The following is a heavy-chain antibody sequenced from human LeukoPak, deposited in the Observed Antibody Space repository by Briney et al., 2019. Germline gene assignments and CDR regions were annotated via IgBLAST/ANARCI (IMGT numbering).Heavy chain of an antibody. V-gene: IGHV3-48*01. Sequence: GGSLRLSCAASGGTFSSYSMNGVRQAPGKGLEWVSYISSSSSTIYYAASVKGRFTISRDNAKNSLYLQMNSLRAEDTAVYYCARGRDAFDIWGQGTMVTVSS. J-gene: IGHJ3*02. CDR2: ISSSSSTI. CDR3: ARGRDAFDI. CDR1: GGTFSSYS.